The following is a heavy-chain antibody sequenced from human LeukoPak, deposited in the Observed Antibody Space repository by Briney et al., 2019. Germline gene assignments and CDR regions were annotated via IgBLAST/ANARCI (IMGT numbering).Heavy chain of an antibody. CDR1: GFTFSSYG. D-gene: IGHD2-21*01. CDR3: AKDRVAVMWWSRVSPTYYYYMDV. V-gene: IGHV3-30*02. Sequence: GGSLRLSXAASGFTFSSYGMHWVRQAPGKGLEWVAFIRYDGSNKYYADSVKGRFTISRDNSKNTLYLQMNSLRAEDTAVYYCAKDRVAVMWWSRVSPTYYYYMDVWGKGTTVTVSS. CDR2: IRYDGSNK. J-gene: IGHJ6*03.